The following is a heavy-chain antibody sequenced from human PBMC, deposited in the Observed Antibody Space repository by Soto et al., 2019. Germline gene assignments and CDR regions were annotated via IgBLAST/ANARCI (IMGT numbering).Heavy chain of an antibody. V-gene: IGHV6-1*01. CDR2: TYYRSKWYN. CDR3: ARASAVLFDY. Sequence: SQTLSLTCAISGDSVSSNTAAWTWIRQSPSRGLEWLGRTYYRSKWYNDYAVSVESRITINPDTSKNQFSLQLNSVTPEDTAVYYCARASAVLFDYWGQGTLVTVSS. J-gene: IGHJ4*02. D-gene: IGHD3-10*01. CDR1: GDSVSSNTAA.